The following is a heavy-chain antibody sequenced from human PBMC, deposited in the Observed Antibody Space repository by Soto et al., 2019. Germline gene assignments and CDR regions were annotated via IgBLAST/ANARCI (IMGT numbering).Heavy chain of an antibody. CDR2: ISGSGGST. J-gene: IGHJ5*02. D-gene: IGHD3-3*01. Sequence: EVQLLESGGGLVQPGGSLRLSCAASGFTFSSYAMSWVRQAPGKVLEWVSAISGSGGSTYYADSVKGRFTISRDNSKNPLYLQMNSLRAEVTAVYYCAKDPNLYDFWSGYPNWFDPWGQGTLVTVSS. V-gene: IGHV3-23*01. CDR3: AKDPNLYDFWSGYPNWFDP. CDR1: GFTFSSYA.